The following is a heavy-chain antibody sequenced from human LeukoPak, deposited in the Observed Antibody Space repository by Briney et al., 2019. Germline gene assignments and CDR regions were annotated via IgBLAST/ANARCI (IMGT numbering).Heavy chain of an antibody. CDR2: ISGSGGST. CDR3: AKDGPIVGASPNYFDY. Sequence: GGSLRLSCAASGFTFSSYGMSWVRQAPGKGLEWVSAISGSGGSTYYADSVKGRFTISRDNSKNTLYLQMNSLRAEDTAVYYCAKDGPIVGASPNYFDYWGQGTLVTVSS. J-gene: IGHJ4*02. CDR1: GFTFSSYG. V-gene: IGHV3-23*01. D-gene: IGHD1-26*01.